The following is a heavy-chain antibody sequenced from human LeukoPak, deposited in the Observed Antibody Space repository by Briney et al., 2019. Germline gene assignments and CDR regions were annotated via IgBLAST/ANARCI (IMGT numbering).Heavy chain of an antibody. CDR3: AKGERYYDILTGKFDY. Sequence: GGSLRLSCAASGFTFSSYAMNWVRQAPGKGLEWVSSISGSGGSTYYADSVKGRFTISRDNSKNTLYLQMNSLRAEDTAVYYCAKGERYYDILTGKFDYWGQGTLVTLSS. J-gene: IGHJ4*02. V-gene: IGHV3-23*01. CDR2: ISGSGGST. CDR1: GFTFSSYA. D-gene: IGHD3-9*01.